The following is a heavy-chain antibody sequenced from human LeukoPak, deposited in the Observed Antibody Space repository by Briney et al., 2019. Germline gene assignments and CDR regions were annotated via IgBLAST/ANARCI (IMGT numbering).Heavy chain of an antibody. V-gene: IGHV3-7*01. CDR3: TTIDMIVVVITI. CDR1: GFSFSSYW. CDR2: IKKDGSEK. J-gene: IGHJ4*02. Sequence: GGSLRLSCAASGFSFSSYWMSWVRQAPGKGLEWVANIKKDGSEKYYVDSVKGRFTISRDNAKTSLYLQMISLRAEDTAVYYCTTIDMIVVVITIWGQGTLVTVSS. D-gene: IGHD3-22*01.